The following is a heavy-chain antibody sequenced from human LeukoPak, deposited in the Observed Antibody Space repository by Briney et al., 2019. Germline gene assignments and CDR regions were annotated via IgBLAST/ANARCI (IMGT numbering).Heavy chain of an antibody. CDR3: ARVSGYCSSTSCWGGWFDP. CDR2: IRYDGSNK. CDR1: GFTFSSYG. V-gene: IGHV3-30*02. J-gene: IGHJ5*02. D-gene: IGHD2-2*01. Sequence: GGSLRLSCAASGFTFSSYGMHWVRQAPGKGLEWVAFIRYDGSNKYYVDSVKGRFTISRDNAKNSLYLQMNSLRAEDTAVYYCARVSGYCSSTSCWGGWFDPWGQGTLVAVSS.